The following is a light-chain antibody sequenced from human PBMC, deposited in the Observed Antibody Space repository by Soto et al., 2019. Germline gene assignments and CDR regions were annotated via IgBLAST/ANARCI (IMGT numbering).Light chain of an antibody. CDR1: QSISTY. V-gene: IGKV1-39*01. CDR3: QKAYSTPWT. J-gene: IGKJ1*01. Sequence: EIQMTQVPSSLAASLGDGVNITCRASQSISTYLHWYQQKPGTAPKLLIYATSNLQSGVPSRFSGSGSGTDFTLTINSLQPEDFATYYCQKAYSTPWTCGQGTKVDIK. CDR2: ATS.